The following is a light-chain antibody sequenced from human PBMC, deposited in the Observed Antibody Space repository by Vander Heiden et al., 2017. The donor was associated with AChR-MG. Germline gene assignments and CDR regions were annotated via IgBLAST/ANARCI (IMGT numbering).Light chain of an antibody. CDR1: SSNIGSNT. CDR2: SNN. Sequence: QSVLTQPPSASGTPGQGVTISCSGSSSNIGSNTVNWYQQLPGAAPKLLIHSNNQRPSGVPDRFSGSKSGTSASLAISGLQSEDETDYYCAAWDDSLNGPVFGGGTKLTVL. CDR3: AAWDDSLNGPV. J-gene: IGLJ3*02. V-gene: IGLV1-44*01.